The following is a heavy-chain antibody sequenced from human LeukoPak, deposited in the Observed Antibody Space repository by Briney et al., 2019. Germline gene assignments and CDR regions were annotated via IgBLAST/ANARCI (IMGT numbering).Heavy chain of an antibody. V-gene: IGHV3-23*01. CDR1: GFAFSIYA. J-gene: IGHJ4*02. CDR2: VSASGDRT. Sequence: GGSLRLSCAASGFAFSIYAMTWVRQAPGKGLEWVSAVSASGDRTYYADFAKGRFTISRDNSKNMLYLQMNSLSNGDTAVYYCAQKVYHYFDYWGQGNLVTVSS. CDR3: AQKVYHYFDY. D-gene: IGHD5/OR15-5a*01.